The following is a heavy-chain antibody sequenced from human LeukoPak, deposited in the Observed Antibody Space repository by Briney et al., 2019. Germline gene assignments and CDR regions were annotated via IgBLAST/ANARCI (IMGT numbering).Heavy chain of an antibody. V-gene: IGHV4-61*01. J-gene: IGHJ4*02. D-gene: IGHD6-13*01. Sequence: PSQTLSLTCTISGGSLSSNTYYWGWLRQPPGKGLEWIGYIYYSGSTNYNPSLKSRVTISVDTSKNQFSLKLSSVTAADTAVYYCARVYSSSWYADYFDYWGQGTLVTVSS. CDR3: ARVYSSSWYADYFDY. CDR1: GGSLSSNTYY. CDR2: IYYSGST.